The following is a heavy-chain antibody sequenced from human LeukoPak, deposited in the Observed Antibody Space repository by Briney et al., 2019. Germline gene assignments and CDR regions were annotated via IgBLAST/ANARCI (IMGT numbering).Heavy chain of an antibody. CDR1: VGSIRSNY. CDR2: CHYSGNT. CDR3: ARSASSTSRSAFDI. J-gene: IGHJ3*02. V-gene: IGHV4-59*13. Sequence: SETLSLTCAISVGSIRSNYWSWIRQPPGKGLEWIGYCHYSGNTNYNPSLKSRATISVDMSKNQFSLTLNSVTAADTAVYYCARSASSTSRSAFDIWGQGTRVTASS.